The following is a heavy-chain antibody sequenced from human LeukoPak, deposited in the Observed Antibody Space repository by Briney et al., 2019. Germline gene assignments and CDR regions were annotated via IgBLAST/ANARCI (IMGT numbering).Heavy chain of an antibody. CDR2: IYYSGST. Sequence: ECIGYIYYSGSTYYNPSLKSRVTISVDTSKNQFSLKLSSVTAADTAVYYCARHKNYGDYVDYWGQGTLVTVSS. CDR3: ARHKNYGDYVDY. D-gene: IGHD4-17*01. V-gene: IGHV4-30-4*01. J-gene: IGHJ4*02.